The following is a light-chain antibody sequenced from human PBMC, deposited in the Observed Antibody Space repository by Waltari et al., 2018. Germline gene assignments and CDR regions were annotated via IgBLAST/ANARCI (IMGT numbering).Light chain of an antibody. Sequence: QSVLTQPPSASGTPGPRVTISCSGSPSNIGTNLMNCYQQLPGTAPQPLIYRSDQRPSGVPDRFSGSKSGTSASLAISGLQSEDEADYYCAAWDDSLNGHWVFGGGTKVTVL. CDR1: PSNIGTNL. CDR3: AAWDDSLNGHWV. J-gene: IGLJ3*02. CDR2: RSD. V-gene: IGLV1-44*01.